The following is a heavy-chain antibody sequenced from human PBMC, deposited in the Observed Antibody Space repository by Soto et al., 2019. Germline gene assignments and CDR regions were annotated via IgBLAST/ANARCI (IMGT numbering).Heavy chain of an antibody. D-gene: IGHD2-15*01. V-gene: IGHV1-69*01. J-gene: IGHJ6*02. CDR2: IIPIFGTA. CDR3: ARDREYCSGGSCYSGYYYYGMDV. Sequence: QVQLVQSGAEVKKPGSSVKVSCKASGGTFSSYAISWVRQAPGQVLEWMGGIIPIFGTANYAQKFQGRVTITADESTSTAYMELSSLRSEDTAVYYCARDREYCSGGSCYSGYYYYGMDVWGQGTTVTVSS. CDR1: GGTFSSYA.